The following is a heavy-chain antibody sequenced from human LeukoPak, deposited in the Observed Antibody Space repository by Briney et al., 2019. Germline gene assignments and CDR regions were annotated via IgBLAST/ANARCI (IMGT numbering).Heavy chain of an antibody. Sequence: GGSLRLSCAVSGITLSNYGMSWVRQAPGKGLEWVAGISGSGGGTNYADSVKGRFTISRDNPRNALYLQMNSLRAEDTAVYFCAKRGVVIRVILVGFHREAYYFDSWGQGALVTVSS. CDR1: GITLSNYG. CDR2: ISGSGGGT. V-gene: IGHV3-23*01. D-gene: IGHD3-22*01. CDR3: AKRGVVIRVILVGFHREAYYFDS. J-gene: IGHJ4*02.